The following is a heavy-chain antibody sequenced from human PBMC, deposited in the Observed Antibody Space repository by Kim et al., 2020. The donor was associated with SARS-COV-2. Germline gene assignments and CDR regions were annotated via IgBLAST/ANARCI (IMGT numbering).Heavy chain of an antibody. J-gene: IGHJ4*02. CDR2: FYYSGGT. CDR1: GVSTRRYY. CDR3: AWHDDYADPFDN. Sequence: SETLSLTCNVSGVSTRRYYWSWIRQPPGKGLEWIGSFYYSGGTNYLPSLKSRVTISVVTSTNQFSLKLSSVTAADTAVYFCAWHDDYADPFDNWGQGILVTVSP. V-gene: IGHV4-59*08. D-gene: IGHD3-16*01.